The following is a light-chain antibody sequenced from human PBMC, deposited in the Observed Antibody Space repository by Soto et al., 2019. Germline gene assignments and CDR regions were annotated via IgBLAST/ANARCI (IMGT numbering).Light chain of an antibody. Sequence: SYELTQPPSVSVSPGQTASITCSGDKLGDKYASWYQQKPGQSPVLVIYQDNKRPSGIPERITGSNSGNTATLTISGTQSMDEADYYCQAWHSTTAIFGGGTKVTVL. V-gene: IGLV3-1*01. CDR1: KLGDKY. J-gene: IGLJ2*01. CDR3: QAWHSTTAI. CDR2: QDN.